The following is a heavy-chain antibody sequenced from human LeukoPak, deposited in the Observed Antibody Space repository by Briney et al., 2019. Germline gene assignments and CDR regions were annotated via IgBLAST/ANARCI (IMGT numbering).Heavy chain of an antibody. D-gene: IGHD2-8*01. V-gene: IGHV4-59*01. CDR1: DTAMSANY. J-gene: IGHJ4*02. Sequence: SETLSLTCSVSDTAMSANYWGGVRQPPGKGLEWIGYVFFSGSTKYSPSLKSRVTISVDTSRNQFSLKLTSVTAADTAVYYCAGNGDYWGQGTLVTVSS. CDR3: AGNGDY. CDR2: VFFSGST.